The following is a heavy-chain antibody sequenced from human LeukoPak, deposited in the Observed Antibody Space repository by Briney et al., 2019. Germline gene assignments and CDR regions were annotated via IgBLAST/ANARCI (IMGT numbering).Heavy chain of an antibody. D-gene: IGHD4-23*01. CDR2: TYISGST. CDR1: GGSISSYY. Sequence: SETLSLTCTVSGGSISSYYWSWIRQPAGKGLEWIGRTYISGSTNYNPSLKSRVTMSVDTPKNQFSLKLSSVTAADTAVYYCARGRPSYGGNYYFDYWGQGTLVTVSS. J-gene: IGHJ4*02. V-gene: IGHV4-4*07. CDR3: ARGRPSYGGNYYFDY.